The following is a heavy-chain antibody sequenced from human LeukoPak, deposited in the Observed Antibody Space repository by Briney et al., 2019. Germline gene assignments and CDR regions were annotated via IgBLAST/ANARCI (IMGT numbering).Heavy chain of an antibody. J-gene: IGHJ4*02. D-gene: IGHD3-22*01. CDR2: INPNSGGT. V-gene: IGHV1-2*02. CDR1: GYTFTGSY. Sequence: GASVKVSCKASGYTFTGSYMHWVRQAPGQGLEWMGWINPNSGGTNYAQKFQGRVTMTRDTSISTAYMELSRLRSDDTAVYYCARDRYHYDSSGYYDYWGQGTLVTVSS. CDR3: ARDRYHYDSSGYYDY.